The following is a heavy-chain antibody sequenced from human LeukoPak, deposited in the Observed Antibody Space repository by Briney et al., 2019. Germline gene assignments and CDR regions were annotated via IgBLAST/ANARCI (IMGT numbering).Heavy chain of an antibody. V-gene: IGHV1-18*01. J-gene: IGHJ5*02. Sequence: ASVKVSCKASGYIFSTYAISWVRQAPGQGLEWMGWISGYNGNTNYAQKLQGRVTMTTDTSTSTAYMEVRSLRSDDTALYYCARVDAMAREVINWSDPWGQGTLVTVSS. CDR3: ARVDAMAREVINWSDP. CDR1: GYIFSTYA. D-gene: IGHD3-10*01. CDR2: ISGYNGNT.